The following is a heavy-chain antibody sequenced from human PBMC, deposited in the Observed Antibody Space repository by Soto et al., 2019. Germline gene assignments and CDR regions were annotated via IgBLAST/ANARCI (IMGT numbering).Heavy chain of an antibody. CDR1: GFTFRSHA. CDR3: ARDGQSLAPYALDV. CDR2: IWNDGSNK. Sequence: QVQVVESGGGVVQPGRSLRLSCTASGFTFRSHAMHWVRQAPGKGLEWVAQIWNDGSNKYYADSVKGRFTISRDNSKNTLYVQMDSLRVEDTAVYYCARDGQSLAPYALDVWGQGTSVTVSS. V-gene: IGHV3-33*01. D-gene: IGHD6-19*01. J-gene: IGHJ6*02.